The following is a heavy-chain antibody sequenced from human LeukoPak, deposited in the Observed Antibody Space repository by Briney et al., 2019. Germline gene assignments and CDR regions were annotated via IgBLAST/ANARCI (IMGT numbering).Heavy chain of an antibody. CDR1: GGSISSSSYY. J-gene: IGHJ4*02. V-gene: IGHV4-39*01. CDR3: ARLTTVRSFDY. D-gene: IGHD4-11*01. Sequence: SETLSLTCTVSGGSISSSSYYWGWIRQPPGKGLEWIGSIYYSGSTYYNPSLKSRVTISVDTSKNQFSLKLSSVTAADTAVYYCARLTTVRSFDYWGQGTLVTVSS. CDR2: IYYSGST.